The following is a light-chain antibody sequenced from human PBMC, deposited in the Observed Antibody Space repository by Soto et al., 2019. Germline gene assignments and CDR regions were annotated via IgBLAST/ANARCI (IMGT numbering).Light chain of an antibody. CDR2: DAS. CDR1: QSVSSY. CDR3: QQRSNWPPIT. V-gene: IGKV3-11*01. J-gene: IGKJ5*01. Sequence: EIVVIPSPSTLSSSLGARATLACRASQSVSSYLAWYQQKPGQAPRLLIYDASSGATGIPARFSGSGSGTDFTLTISSLEPEDFAVYYCQQRSNWPPITSGQGTRLETK.